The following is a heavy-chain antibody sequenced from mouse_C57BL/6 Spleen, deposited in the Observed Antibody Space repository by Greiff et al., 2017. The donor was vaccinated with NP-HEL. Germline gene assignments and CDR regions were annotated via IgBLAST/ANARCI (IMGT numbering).Heavy chain of an antibody. V-gene: IGHV1-55*01. D-gene: IGHD1-1*01. CDR1: GYTFTSYW. Sequence: VQLQQPGAELVKPGASVKMSCKASGYTFTSYWITWVKQRPGQGLEWIGDIYPGSGSTNYNEKFKSKATLTVDTSSSTAYMQLSSLTSEDSAVYYCARPAYGSSYGAMDYWGQGTSVTVSS. CDR3: ARPAYGSSYGAMDY. CDR2: IYPGSGST. J-gene: IGHJ4*01.